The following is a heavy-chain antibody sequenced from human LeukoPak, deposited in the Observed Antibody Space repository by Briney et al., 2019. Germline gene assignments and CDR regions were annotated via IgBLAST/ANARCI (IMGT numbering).Heavy chain of an antibody. D-gene: IGHD3-9*01. J-gene: IGHJ4*02. CDR1: GYTFTSYF. CDR3: AKDAYYDILTGYYLSFDY. Sequence: SVKVSCKASGYTFTSYFLHWVRQAPGQGLEWMGGIIPIFGTANYAQKFQGRVTITADESTSTAYMELSSLRSEDTAVYYCAKDAYYDILTGYYLSFDYWGQGTLVTVSS. CDR2: IIPIFGTA. V-gene: IGHV1-69*13.